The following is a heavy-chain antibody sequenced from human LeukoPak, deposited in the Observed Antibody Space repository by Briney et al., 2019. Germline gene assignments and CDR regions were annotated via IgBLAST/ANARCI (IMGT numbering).Heavy chain of an antibody. D-gene: IGHD3-22*01. Sequence: GGSLRLSCAASGITFSSYDMHWVRQATGKGLEWVSAIGTAGDPYYPGPVKGRFTISRENAKNSLYLQMNSLRAGDTAVYYCAREGYDSSGYYSRYFDLWGRGTLVTVSS. CDR1: GITFSSYD. J-gene: IGHJ2*01. V-gene: IGHV3-13*05. CDR2: IGTAGDP. CDR3: AREGYDSSGYYSRYFDL.